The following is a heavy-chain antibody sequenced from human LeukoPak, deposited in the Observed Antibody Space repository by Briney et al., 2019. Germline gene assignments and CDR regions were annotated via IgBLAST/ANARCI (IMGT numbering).Heavy chain of an antibody. CDR3: ARAPQAYYYMDV. CDR1: GGSISSSSYY. V-gene: IGHV4-39*07. Sequence: SETLSLTCTVSGGSISSSSYYWGWIRQPPGKGLEWIGSIYYSGSTYYNPSLKSRVTISVDTSKNQFSLKLSSVTAADTAVYYCARAPQAYYYMDVWGKGTTVTVSS. J-gene: IGHJ6*03. CDR2: IYYSGST.